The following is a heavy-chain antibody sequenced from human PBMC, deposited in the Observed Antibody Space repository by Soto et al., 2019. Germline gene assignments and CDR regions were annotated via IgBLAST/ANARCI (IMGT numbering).Heavy chain of an antibody. CDR1: GFTFSTNA. CDR3: AKQFSGWSYYFDY. Sequence: QVQLVESGGGVVQPGRSLRLSCAASGFTFSTNAMHWVRQAPGKGLEWVAVISYDGSTRYYADSIKGRFTISRDNSKNTLYLQVNNLGAEDTAVYYCAKQFSGWSYYFDYWGQGTLVTVSS. D-gene: IGHD6-19*01. CDR2: ISYDGSTR. J-gene: IGHJ4*02. V-gene: IGHV3-30-3*02.